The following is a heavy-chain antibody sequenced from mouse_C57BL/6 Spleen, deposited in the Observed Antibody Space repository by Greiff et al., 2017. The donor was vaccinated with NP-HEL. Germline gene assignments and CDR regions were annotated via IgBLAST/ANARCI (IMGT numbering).Heavy chain of an antibody. Sequence: EVQLKQSGPELVKPGASVKISCKASGYSFTHYNMNWVTQSTGKSLEWIGVINSKYDTTSYNQKFKGKATLTVDQSSSTAYMQLNSLTSEDSAVYYCARARYLDYYPRYFDVWGTGTTVTVSS. V-gene: IGHV1-39*01. D-gene: IGHD1-1*01. CDR3: ARARYLDYYPRYFDV. CDR2: INSKYDTT. CDR1: GYSFTHYN. J-gene: IGHJ1*03.